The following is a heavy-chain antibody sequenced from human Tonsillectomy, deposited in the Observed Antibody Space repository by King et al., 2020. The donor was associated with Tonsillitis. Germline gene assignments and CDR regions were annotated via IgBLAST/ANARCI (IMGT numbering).Heavy chain of an antibody. Sequence: VQLVESGGGVVQPGRSLRLSCAASGFTFSSFGMHWVRQAPGKGLEWVAFITYDGSNEYYGDSVKGRFTISRDNSKNTLYLQMNSLRAEDTALYYCARDMCSGGGCYFDYWGQGTLVTVSS. CDR1: GFTFSSFG. CDR2: ITYDGSNE. CDR3: ARDMCSGGGCYFDY. D-gene: IGHD2-15*01. J-gene: IGHJ4*02. V-gene: IGHV3-33*05.